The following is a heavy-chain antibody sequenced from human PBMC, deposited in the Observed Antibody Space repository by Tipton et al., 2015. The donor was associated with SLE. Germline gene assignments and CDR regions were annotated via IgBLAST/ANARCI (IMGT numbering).Heavy chain of an antibody. J-gene: IGHJ6*03. CDR1: GGSISSSGYY. CDR3: ARTDYVWGSYHQDYYYYMDV. V-gene: IGHV4-39*01. Sequence: TLSLTCTVSGGSISSSGYYWGWIRQPPGKGLEWIGSVYYTGSTYYNPSLKSRVTISVDTSKNQFSLKLNSVAAADTAVYYCARTDYVWGSYHQDYYYYMDVWGKGTTVTISS. CDR2: VYYTGST. D-gene: IGHD3-16*02.